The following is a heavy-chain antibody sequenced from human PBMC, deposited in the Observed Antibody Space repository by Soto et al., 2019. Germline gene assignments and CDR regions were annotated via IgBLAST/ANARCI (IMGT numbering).Heavy chain of an antibody. CDR1: GGTFSSYA. V-gene: IGHV1-69*01. J-gene: IGHJ3*02. CDR3: ARISPPPYGDYGDTMIVGAFDI. Sequence: VKVSCKASGGTFSSYAISWVRQAPGQGLEWMGGIIPIFGTANYAQKFQGRVTITADESTSTAYMELSSLRSEDTAVYYCARISPPPYGDYGDTMIVGAFDIWGQGTMVTVSS. D-gene: IGHD3-22*01. CDR2: IIPIFGTA.